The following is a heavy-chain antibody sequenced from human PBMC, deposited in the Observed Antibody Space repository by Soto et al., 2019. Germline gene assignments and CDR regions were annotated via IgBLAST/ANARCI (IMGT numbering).Heavy chain of an antibody. CDR1: GGSISSSSYY. J-gene: IGHJ4*02. D-gene: IGHD1-1*01. V-gene: IGHV4-39*01. CDR3: ARGYQRRNDVRVFDY. CDR2: IYYSGST. Sequence: SETLSLTCTVSGGSISSSSYYWGWIRQPPGKGLEWIGSIYYSGSTYYNPSLKSRVTISVDTSKNQFSLKLSSVTAADTAVYYCARGYQRRNDVRVFDYWGQGTLVTVSS.